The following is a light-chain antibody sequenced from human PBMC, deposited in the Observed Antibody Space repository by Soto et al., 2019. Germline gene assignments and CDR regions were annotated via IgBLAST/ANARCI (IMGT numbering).Light chain of an antibody. CDR3: SSYTSTNTLV. CDR2: DVT. Sequence: QSALTQPASVSGSPGQSITISCTGTSSDLGDYNYVSWYQLHPGEAPKLMIYDVTNRPSGLSNRFSGSKYGNTASLTISGLQAEDETDYYCSSYTSTNTLVFGTGTKLTVL. J-gene: IGLJ1*01. CDR1: SSDLGDYNY. V-gene: IGLV2-14*01.